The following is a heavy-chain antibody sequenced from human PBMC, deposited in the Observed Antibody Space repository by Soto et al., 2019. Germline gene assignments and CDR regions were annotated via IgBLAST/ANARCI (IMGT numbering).Heavy chain of an antibody. V-gene: IGHV3-30-3*01. J-gene: IGHJ4*02. D-gene: IGHD1-1*01. Sequence: GGSLRLSCAASGFTFSSYAMHWVRQAPGKGLEWVAVISYDGSNKYYADSVKGRFTISRDNSKNTLYLQMNSLRAEDTAVYYCARGEEYKSLYYFDYWGQGTLVTVSS. CDR3: ARGEEYKSLYYFDY. CDR1: GFTFSSYA. CDR2: ISYDGSNK.